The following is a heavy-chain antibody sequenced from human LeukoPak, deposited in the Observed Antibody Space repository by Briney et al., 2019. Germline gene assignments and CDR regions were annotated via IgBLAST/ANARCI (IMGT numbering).Heavy chain of an antibody. CDR2: IRYDGSNK. Sequence: PGGSLRLSCAASGFTFSSYGMHWVRQAPGKGLEGVAFIRYDGSNKYYADSVKGRFTISRDNSKNPLYLQMSSLRAEDTAVYYCAKESLMDIVVVPAARSPFDYWGQGTLVTVSS. CDR3: AKESLMDIVVVPAARSPFDY. CDR1: GFTFSSYG. D-gene: IGHD2-2*03. V-gene: IGHV3-30*02. J-gene: IGHJ4*02.